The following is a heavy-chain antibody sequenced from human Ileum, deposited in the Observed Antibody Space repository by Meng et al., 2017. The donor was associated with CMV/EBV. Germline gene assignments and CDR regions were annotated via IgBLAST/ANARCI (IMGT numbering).Heavy chain of an antibody. CDR3: AHFVGGYYPSRPDY. D-gene: IGHD1-26*01. Sequence: ITLKDAGPTLVKPPQTLTLTCSFSGFSPSTSGEGVGWIRQPPGKALEWLALIYRGDDKRYSPSLNSRLTIAKDTSKNEVVLTLTNMGPIDTGTYYCAHFVGGYYPSRPDYWGQGTLVTVSS. V-gene: IGHV2-5*02. CDR1: GFSPSTSGEG. CDR2: IYRGDDK. J-gene: IGHJ4*02.